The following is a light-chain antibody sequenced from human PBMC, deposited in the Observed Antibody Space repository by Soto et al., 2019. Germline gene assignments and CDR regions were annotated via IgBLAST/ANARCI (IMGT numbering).Light chain of an antibody. CDR2: DAS. V-gene: IGKV1-13*02. CDR1: QGISSA. Sequence: AIQLTQSPSSLSASVGDRVTITCRASQGISSALAWYQQKPGKAPNLLIFDASNLESGVPSRFSGSGSGTDFTLTISSLQPEDSATYYCQQFNTYPITFGQGTRLEIK. CDR3: QQFNTYPIT. J-gene: IGKJ5*01.